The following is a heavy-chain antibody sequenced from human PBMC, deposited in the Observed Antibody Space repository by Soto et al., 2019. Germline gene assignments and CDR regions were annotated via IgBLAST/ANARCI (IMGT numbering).Heavy chain of an antibody. Sequence: SETLSLTCTVSGGSISSYYWSWIRQPPGKGLEWIGYIHYSGSTNYNPSLKSRVSMSVDTSRNQLSLKLNSVTAADTAVYYCAGGLYSGYDGDYDSWGQGTLVTVSS. CDR1: GGSISSYY. J-gene: IGHJ4*02. CDR3: AGGLYSGYDGDYDS. D-gene: IGHD5-12*01. V-gene: IGHV4-59*01. CDR2: IHYSGST.